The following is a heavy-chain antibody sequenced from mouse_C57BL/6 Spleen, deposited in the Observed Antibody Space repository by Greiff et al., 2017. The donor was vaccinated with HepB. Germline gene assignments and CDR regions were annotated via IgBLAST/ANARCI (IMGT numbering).Heavy chain of an antibody. CDR3: VRPLNWGPFAY. CDR2: IRSKSNNYAT. CDR1: GFSFNTYA. D-gene: IGHD4-1*01. Sequence: EVQLQESGGGLVQPKGSLKLSCAASGFSFNTYAMNWVRQAPGKGLEWVARIRSKSNNYATYYADSVKDRFTISRDDSESMLYLQMNNLKTEDTAMYYCVRPLNWGPFAYWGQGTLVTVSA. J-gene: IGHJ3*01. V-gene: IGHV10-1*01.